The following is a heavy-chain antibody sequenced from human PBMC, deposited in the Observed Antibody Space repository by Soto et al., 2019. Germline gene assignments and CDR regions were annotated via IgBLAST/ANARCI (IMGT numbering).Heavy chain of an antibody. CDR2: ISNDGSTI. CDR1: GFTFSSYE. CDR3: ARDFSTTYQIDY. J-gene: IGHJ4*02. V-gene: IGHV3-48*03. D-gene: IGHD3-22*01. Sequence: GGYLRLSCAASGFTFSSYEMNWVRQAPGKGLEWVSYISNDGSTIYYADSVKGRCTISRDNAKNTLYLQMNSLNPDDTAVYYCARDFSTTYQIDYWGQGTLVTVSS.